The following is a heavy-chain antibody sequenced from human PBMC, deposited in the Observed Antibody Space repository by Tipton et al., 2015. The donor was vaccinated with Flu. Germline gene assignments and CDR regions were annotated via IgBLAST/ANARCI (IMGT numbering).Heavy chain of an antibody. V-gene: IGHV4-38-2*01. CDR3: APTPGAVADNPGYYYGMEV. J-gene: IGHJ6*02. D-gene: IGHD6-19*01. CDR1: GYSISSGYY. Sequence: TLSLTCAVSGYSISSGYYWGWIRQPPGKGLEWIGSIYRSGTTYYNPSLKSRVTISVDTSKTQFSLNLSSVTAADTAVYFCAPTPGAVADNPGYYYGMEVRGQGTTVTVSS. CDR2: IYRSGTT.